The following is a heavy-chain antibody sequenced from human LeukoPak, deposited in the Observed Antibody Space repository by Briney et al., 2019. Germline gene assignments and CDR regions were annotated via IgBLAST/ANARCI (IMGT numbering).Heavy chain of an antibody. CDR1: SGSVSSGSNY. D-gene: IGHD2-2*01. J-gene: IGHJ4*02. CDR3: ARAVVPAASYFDY. CDR2: IYYSGST. V-gene: IGHV4-61*01. Sequence: SETLSLTCTVSSGSVSSGSNYWSGIRQPPGKGLEWIGYIYYSGSTNYNPSLKSRVTISVDTSKNQFSLKLSSVTAADTAVYYCARAVVPAASYFDYWGQGTLVTVSS.